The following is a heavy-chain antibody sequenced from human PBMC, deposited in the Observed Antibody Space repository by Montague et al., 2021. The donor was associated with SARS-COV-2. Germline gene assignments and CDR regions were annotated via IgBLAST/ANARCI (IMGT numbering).Heavy chain of an antibody. CDR2: IYYIGST. D-gene: IGHD3-22*01. Sequence: SETLSLTCTVSGGSISSYYWRWIRQPAGKGLEWIGYIYYIGSTNXNPSLRSRVTISVDTSKNQFSLKLSSVTAADTAVYYCAREVRYYYDSSGSGAFDIWGQGTMVTVSS. J-gene: IGHJ3*02. CDR1: GGSISSYY. V-gene: IGHV4-59*01. CDR3: AREVRYYYDSSGSGAFDI.